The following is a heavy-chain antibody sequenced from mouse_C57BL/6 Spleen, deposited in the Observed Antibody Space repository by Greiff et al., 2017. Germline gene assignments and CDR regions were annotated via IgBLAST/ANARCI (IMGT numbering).Heavy chain of an antibody. CDR2: IHPNSGST. V-gene: IGHV1-64*01. D-gene: IGHD2-3*01. J-gene: IGHJ3*01. CDR3: ARGGDGPAWFAY. Sequence: QVQLQQPGAELVKPGASVKLSCKASGYTFTSYWMHWVKQRPGQGLEWIGMIHPNSGSTNYNEKFKSKATLTVDKSSITAYMQLSSLTSEDSAVYYCARGGDGPAWFAYWGQGTLVTVSA. CDR1: GYTFTSYW.